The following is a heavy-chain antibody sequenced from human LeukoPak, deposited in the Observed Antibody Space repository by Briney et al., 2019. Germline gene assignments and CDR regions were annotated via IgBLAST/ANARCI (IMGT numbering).Heavy chain of an antibody. D-gene: IGHD5-12*01. CDR3: ARGVATNYYYYGMDV. CDR1: GGTFSSYA. CDR2: IIPIFGTA. J-gene: IGHJ6*02. V-gene: IGHV1-69*13. Sequence: GASVKVSCKASGGTFSSYAISWVRQAPGQGLEWMGGIIPIFGTANYAQKFQGRVTITADESTSTVYMELSSLRSEDTAVYYCARGVATNYYYYGMDVWGQGTTVTVSS.